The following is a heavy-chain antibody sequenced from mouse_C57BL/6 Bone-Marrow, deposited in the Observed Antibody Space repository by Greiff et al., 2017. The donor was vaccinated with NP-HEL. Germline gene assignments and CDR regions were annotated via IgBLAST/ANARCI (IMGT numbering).Heavy chain of an antibody. CDR1: GFTFSSYT. Sequence: EVQRVESGGGLVKPGGSLKLSCAASGFTFSSYTMSWVRQTPEKRLEWVATISGGGGNTYYPDSVKGRFTISRDNAKNTLYLQMSSLRSEDTALYYCARHYRLYDYDWYFDVWGTGTTVTVSS. CDR3: ARHYRLYDYDWYFDV. J-gene: IGHJ1*03. CDR2: ISGGGGNT. V-gene: IGHV5-9*01. D-gene: IGHD2-4*01.